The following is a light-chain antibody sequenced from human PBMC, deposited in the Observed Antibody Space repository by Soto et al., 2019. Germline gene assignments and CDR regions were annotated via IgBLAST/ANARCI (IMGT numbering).Light chain of an antibody. V-gene: IGKV3-15*01. CDR2: GAS. Sequence: IDMTQCQATMSVSPRGRPILYCRASQSISDTLAWYQQKPGQAPRLLIHGASTRATGFPARFSGSGSGTDFTLTISSLQSEDFAVYYCQQYNNWPWTFGQGTKVDIK. J-gene: IGKJ1*01. CDR3: QQYNNWPWT. CDR1: QSISDT.